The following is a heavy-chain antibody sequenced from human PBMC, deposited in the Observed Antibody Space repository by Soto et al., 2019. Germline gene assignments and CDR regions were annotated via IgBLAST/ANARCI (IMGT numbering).Heavy chain of an antibody. J-gene: IGHJ4*02. CDR2: INAGNGNT. Sequence: QVQLVQSGSEEKKPGASVRVSCKASGYTFTSFAIHWVRQAPGHRLECMGWINAGNGNTKYSQKFQGRVTITRDTSASTAYMELSSLRSEDTAVYYCARCGVYSLFDYWGQGTLVTVSS. CDR1: GYTFTSFA. D-gene: IGHD2-8*01. V-gene: IGHV1-3*05. CDR3: ARCGVYSLFDY.